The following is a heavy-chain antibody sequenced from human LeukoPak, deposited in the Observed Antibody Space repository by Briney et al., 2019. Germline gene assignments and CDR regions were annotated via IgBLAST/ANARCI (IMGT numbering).Heavy chain of an antibody. D-gene: IGHD6-13*01. Sequence: GGSLRLSCVGSGFTFRSHAMSWVRQAPEKGLEFVSGIYENGGTTYYADSVKGRFSISRDNSKNTLYLQMNSLRAEDTAVYYCVRDNPRQQGFAYWGQGTLVTVSS. J-gene: IGHJ4*02. CDR1: GFTFRSHA. CDR3: VRDNPRQQGFAY. V-gene: IGHV3-23*01. CDR2: IYENGGTT.